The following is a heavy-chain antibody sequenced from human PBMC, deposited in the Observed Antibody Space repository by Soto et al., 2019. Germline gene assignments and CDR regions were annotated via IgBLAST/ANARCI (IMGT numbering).Heavy chain of an antibody. J-gene: IGHJ4*02. CDR1: GFTFSSYA. CDR2: ISYDGSNK. Sequence: GGSLRLSCAASGFTFSSYAMHWVRQAPGKGLEWVAVISYDGSNKYYADSVKGRFTISRDNSKNTLYLQMNSLRAEDTAVYYCARDQFSRRGYSYADYWGQGTLVTVSS. V-gene: IGHV3-30-3*01. D-gene: IGHD5-18*01. CDR3: ARDQFSRRGYSYADY.